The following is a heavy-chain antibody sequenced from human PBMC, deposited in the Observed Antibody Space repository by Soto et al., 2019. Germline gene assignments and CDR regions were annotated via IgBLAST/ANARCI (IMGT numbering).Heavy chain of an antibody. V-gene: IGHV1-2*02. D-gene: IGHD3-22*01. Sequence: SVKVSCKASGYTFTDYYLHWVRQAPGQGLEWMGWINPNSGGTNYAQKFQGRVTMTRDTSISTAYMELSRLTSDDTAVYYCARPNKYDTTGYKYDYWGQGTLVTVSS. CDR2: INPNSGGT. J-gene: IGHJ4*02. CDR3: ARPNKYDTTGYKYDY. CDR1: GYTFTDYY.